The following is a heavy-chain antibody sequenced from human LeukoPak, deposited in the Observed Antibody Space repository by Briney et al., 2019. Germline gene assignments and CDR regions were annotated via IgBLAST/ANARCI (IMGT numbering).Heavy chain of an antibody. D-gene: IGHD6-13*01. CDR3: ARVRSSSWYYFDY. CDR2: INHSGST. CDR1: GGSFSGYS. Sequence: SETLSLTCAVYGGSFSGYSWSWIRQPPGTGLEWSGEINHSGSTNYNPSLKSRVTISVDTSKNQFSLKLSSVTAADTAVYYCARVRSSSWYYFDYWGQGTLVTVSS. V-gene: IGHV4-34*01. J-gene: IGHJ4*02.